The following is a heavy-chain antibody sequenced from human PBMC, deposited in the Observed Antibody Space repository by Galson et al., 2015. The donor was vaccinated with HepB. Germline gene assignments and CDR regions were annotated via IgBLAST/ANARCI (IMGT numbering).Heavy chain of an antibody. CDR2: ISSSGINI. Sequence: SLRLSCAASGFTFSSYAMIWVRQAPGKGLEWVSSISSSGINIYYPDSLKGRFTVSRDNAKNSLYLQMNSLTGEDTAVFYCARGNGNYGRYYFDYWGQGTLVTVSS. V-gene: IGHV3-21*01. CDR1: GFTFSSYA. D-gene: IGHD1-7*01. J-gene: IGHJ4*01. CDR3: ARGNGNYGRYYFDY.